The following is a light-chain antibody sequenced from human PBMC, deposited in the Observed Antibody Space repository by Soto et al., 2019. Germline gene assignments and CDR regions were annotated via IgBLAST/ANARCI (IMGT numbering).Light chain of an antibody. CDR2: GNS. CDR3: QPYDSSLSGSNYV. Sequence: QSVLTQPPSVSGAPGQRVTISCTGSSSNIGAGYDVHWYQHLPGTAPQLLIYGNSNRPSGVPDRFSGSKSGASASLAITGLQAEDDADYYCQPYDSSLSGSNYVFGTGTKLTVL. V-gene: IGLV1-40*01. CDR1: SSNIGAGYD. J-gene: IGLJ1*01.